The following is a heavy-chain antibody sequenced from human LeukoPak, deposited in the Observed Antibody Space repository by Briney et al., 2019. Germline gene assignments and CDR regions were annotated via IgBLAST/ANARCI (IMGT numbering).Heavy chain of an antibody. J-gene: IGHJ4*02. CDR2: IRSKANSYAT. Sequence: GGSLRLSCAASGFTFSGSAMHWVRQASGKGLEWVGRIRSKANSYATAYAASVKGRFTISRDDSKNTAYLQMNSLKTEDTAVYYCALKALTGIFDYWGQGTLVTVSS. V-gene: IGHV3-73*01. CDR1: GFTFSGSA. D-gene: IGHD7-27*01. CDR3: ALKALTGIFDY.